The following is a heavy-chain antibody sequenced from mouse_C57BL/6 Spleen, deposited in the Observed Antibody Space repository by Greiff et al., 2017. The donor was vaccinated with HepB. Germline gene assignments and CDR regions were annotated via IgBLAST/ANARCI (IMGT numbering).Heavy chain of an antibody. Sequence: VQLQESGAELVRPGASVTLSCKASGYTFTDYEMHWVKQTPVHGLKWIGAIDPGTGGTAYNQKFKGKAILTADKSSSTAYMELRSLTSEDSAVYYCTRGEPRGFAYWGQGTLVTVSA. V-gene: IGHV1-15*01. J-gene: IGHJ3*01. CDR1: GYTFTDYE. CDR2: IDPGTGGT. CDR3: TRGEPRGFAY. D-gene: IGHD3-1*01.